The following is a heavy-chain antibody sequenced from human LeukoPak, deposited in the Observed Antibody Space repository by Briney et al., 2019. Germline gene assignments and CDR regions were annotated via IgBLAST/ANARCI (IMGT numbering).Heavy chain of an antibody. CDR3: ARAPDSDSGYDYFDY. Sequence: GASLKISCKGSGYTFTNHWISWVRQMPGKGLEWMGKIDPSDSYTNYSPSFQGHVTISADKSISTAYLQWSSLEASDTAMYYCARAPDSDSGYDYFDYWGQGTLVTVSS. CDR1: GYTFTNHW. V-gene: IGHV5-10-1*01. D-gene: IGHD5-12*01. CDR2: IDPSDSYT. J-gene: IGHJ4*02.